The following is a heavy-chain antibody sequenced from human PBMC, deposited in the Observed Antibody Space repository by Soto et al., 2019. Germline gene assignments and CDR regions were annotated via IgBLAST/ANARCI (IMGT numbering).Heavy chain of an antibody. CDR2: VSAYNGNT. CDR1: GYSFTSYG. CDR3: ARDWGTWTLAVAGP. D-gene: IGHD6-19*01. J-gene: IGHJ5*02. Sequence: QAPLVQSGAEVKKPGASVTVSCEASGYSFTSYGISWVRQAPGQGLEWMGWVSAYNGNTKYAQKFQGRVTMTTGTSTRTAYMELRSLRPDDTAVYYCARDWGTWTLAVAGPWGQATLVTVSS. V-gene: IGHV1-18*01.